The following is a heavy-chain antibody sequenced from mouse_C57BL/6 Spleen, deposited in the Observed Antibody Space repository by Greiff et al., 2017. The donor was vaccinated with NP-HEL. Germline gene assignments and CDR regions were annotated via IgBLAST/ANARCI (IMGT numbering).Heavy chain of an antibody. J-gene: IGHJ3*01. V-gene: IGHV1-69*01. D-gene: IGHD3-2*02. CDR1: GYTFTSYW. Sequence: QVQLQQSGAELVMPGASVKLSCKASGYTFTSYWMHWVKQRPGQGLEWIGEIDPSDSYTNYNQKFKGKSTLTVDKSSSTAYMQLSSLTSEDSAVYYCARGGTAQAPSFAYWGQGTLVTVSA. CDR3: ARGGTAQAPSFAY. CDR2: IDPSDSYT.